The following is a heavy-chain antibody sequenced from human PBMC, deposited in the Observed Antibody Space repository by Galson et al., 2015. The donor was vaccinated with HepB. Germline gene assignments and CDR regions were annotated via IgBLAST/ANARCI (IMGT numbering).Heavy chain of an antibody. Sequence: LRLSCAASGFTFSTYAMHWVRQPPGKGLEWVAVISKDASNNFYADSVKGRFTISRDNSRNRLYLQMHSLRAEDTAVYYCARDGTSIAVAGMDYWGQGTLVTVSS. J-gene: IGHJ4*02. CDR2: ISKDASNN. CDR3: ARDGTSIAVAGMDY. CDR1: GFTFSTYA. D-gene: IGHD6-19*01. V-gene: IGHV3-30*04.